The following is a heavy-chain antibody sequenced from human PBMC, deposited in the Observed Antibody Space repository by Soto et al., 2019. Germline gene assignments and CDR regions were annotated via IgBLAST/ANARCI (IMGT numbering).Heavy chain of an antibody. V-gene: IGHV1-69*06. D-gene: IGHD3-22*01. CDR3: ASQDGNSSGGRNYYYHGLDV. J-gene: IGHJ6*02. CDR2: IIPIFGTA. Sequence: SVKVSCKASGGTFSSYAISWGRQAPGQGLEWVGGIIPIFGTANYAQKFQGRVTITADKSTSTAYMERSSLRSEDTAVYYCASQDGNSSGGRNYYYHGLDVWGQGTTVTVSS. CDR1: GGTFSSYA.